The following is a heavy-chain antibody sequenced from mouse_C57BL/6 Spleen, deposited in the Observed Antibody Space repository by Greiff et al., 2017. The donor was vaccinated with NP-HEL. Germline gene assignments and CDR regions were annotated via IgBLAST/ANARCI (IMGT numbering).Heavy chain of an antibody. D-gene: IGHD2-4*01. CDR3: TRGTIYYDYAWFAY. Sequence: QVQLQQSGAELVRPGASVTLSCKASGYTFTDYEMHWVKQTPVHGLEWIGAIDPETGGTAYNQKFKGKAILTADKSSSTAYMELRSLTSEDSAVYYCTRGTIYYDYAWFAYWGQGTLVTVSA. CDR2: IDPETGGT. CDR1: GYTFTDYE. J-gene: IGHJ3*01. V-gene: IGHV1-15*01.